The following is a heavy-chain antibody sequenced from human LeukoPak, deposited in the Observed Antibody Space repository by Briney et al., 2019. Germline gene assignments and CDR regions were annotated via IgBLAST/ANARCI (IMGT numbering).Heavy chain of an antibody. CDR3: AREFRYYYGSGSYPANWFDP. J-gene: IGHJ5*02. Sequence: PSQTLSLTCTVSGGSISSGYYWGWIRQPPGKGLEWIGSIYHSGSTYYNPSLKSRVTISVDTSKNQFSLKLSSVTAADTAVYYCAREFRYYYGSGSYPANWFDPWGQGTLVTVSS. CDR2: IYHSGST. V-gene: IGHV4-38-2*02. CDR1: GGSISSGYY. D-gene: IGHD3-10*01.